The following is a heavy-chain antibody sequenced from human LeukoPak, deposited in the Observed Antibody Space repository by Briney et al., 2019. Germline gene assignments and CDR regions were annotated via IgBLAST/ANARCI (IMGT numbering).Heavy chain of an antibody. Sequence: PSETLSLTRTASGGSIISYYWSWIRQPPGKGLEWIGYIYYSGSTNYNPSLKNRVTIPVKTSKNQFSLKLSSVTAADTAVDYCAREIYTANPVNRPYMDVWGKGTTVTVSS. CDR1: GGSIISYY. J-gene: IGHJ6*03. CDR2: IYYSGST. D-gene: IGHD2-2*02. CDR3: AREIYTANPVNRPYMDV. V-gene: IGHV4-59*01.